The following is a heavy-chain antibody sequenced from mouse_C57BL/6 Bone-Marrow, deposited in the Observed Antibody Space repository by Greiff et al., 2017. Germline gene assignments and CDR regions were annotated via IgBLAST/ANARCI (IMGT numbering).Heavy chain of an antibody. Sequence: EVKLVESGGGLVQPGGSLSLSCAASGFTFTDYYMSWVRQPPGKALEWLGFIRNKANGYTTEYSASVKGRFTISRDNSQSILYLQMNALRAEDSATYDCARKYHWYFDVWGTGTTVTVSS. CDR3: ARKYHWYFDV. V-gene: IGHV7-3*01. D-gene: IGHD5-1*01. J-gene: IGHJ1*03. CDR1: GFTFTDYY. CDR2: IRNKANGYTT.